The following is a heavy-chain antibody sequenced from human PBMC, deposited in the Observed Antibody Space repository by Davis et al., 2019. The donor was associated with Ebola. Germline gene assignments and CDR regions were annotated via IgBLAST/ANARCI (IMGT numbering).Heavy chain of an antibody. Sequence: SETLSLTCTVSGGSISSSSYYWGWIRQPPGKGLEWIGYIYYSGSTNYNPSLKSRVTISVDTSKNQFSLKLSSVTAADTAVYYCARGSGITIFGVVESGANWFDPWGQGTLVTVSS. V-gene: IGHV4-61*05. J-gene: IGHJ5*02. CDR2: IYYSGST. CDR3: ARGSGITIFGVVESGANWFDP. D-gene: IGHD3-3*01. CDR1: GGSISSSSYY.